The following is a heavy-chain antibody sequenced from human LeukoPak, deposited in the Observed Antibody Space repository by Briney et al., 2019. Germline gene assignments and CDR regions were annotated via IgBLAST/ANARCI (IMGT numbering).Heavy chain of an antibody. CDR2: INPNSGGT. CDR3: ARDLRSYSSGWSASDY. Sequence: ASVKVSCKASGYTFTGYYMHWVRQAPGQGLEWMGWINPNSGGTNYAQKFQGRVTMTRDTSISTAYMELSRLRSDDTAVYYCARDLRSYSSGWSASDYWGQGTLVTVSS. V-gene: IGHV1-2*02. J-gene: IGHJ4*02. D-gene: IGHD6-19*01. CDR1: GYTFTGYY.